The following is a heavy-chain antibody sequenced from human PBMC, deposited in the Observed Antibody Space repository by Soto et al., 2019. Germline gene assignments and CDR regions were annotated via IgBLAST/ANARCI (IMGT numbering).Heavy chain of an antibody. CDR3: ARGPQWLVR. J-gene: IGHJ4*02. CDR1: GFTFSSYA. V-gene: IGHV3-30-3*01. D-gene: IGHD6-19*01. CDR2: ISYDGSNK. Sequence: QVQLVESGGGVVQPGRSLRLSCAASGFTFSSYAMHWVRPAKGKGLERVAVISYDGSNKYYADSVKGRFTISRDNSKNTLYLPMNSLRAEDTAVYYCARGPQWLVRWGQGTLVTVSS.